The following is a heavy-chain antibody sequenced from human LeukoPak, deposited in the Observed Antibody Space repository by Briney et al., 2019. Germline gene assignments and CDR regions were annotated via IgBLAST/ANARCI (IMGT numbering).Heavy chain of an antibody. CDR1: GFTFSRYW. CDR3: ASARYYDSSGYYPSTYYFDY. V-gene: IGHV3-7*01. J-gene: IGHJ4*02. CDR2: INQDGSEK. Sequence: GGSLRLSCAASGFTFSRYWMSWVRQAPGKGLEWVANINQDGSEKYYVDSVKGRFTISRDNAKNSLYLQMNSLRAEDTAVYYCASARYYDSSGYYPSTYYFDYWGQGTLVTVSS. D-gene: IGHD3-22*01.